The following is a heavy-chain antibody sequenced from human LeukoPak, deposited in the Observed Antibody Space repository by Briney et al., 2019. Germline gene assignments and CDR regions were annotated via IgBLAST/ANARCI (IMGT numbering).Heavy chain of an antibody. D-gene: IGHD1-7*01. J-gene: IGHJ6*02. CDR1: GGSFSGYY. Sequence: SETLSLTCAVFGGSFSGYYWSWIRQPPGKGLEWIVEINHSGSTNYNPSLKRRVTISVDTSKNQFSLKLSSVTAADAAVYYCARGFPVRYNWNYRLYYYYGMDVWGQGTTVTVSS. CDR3: ARGFPVRYNWNYRLYYYYGMDV. CDR2: INHSGST. V-gene: IGHV4-34*01.